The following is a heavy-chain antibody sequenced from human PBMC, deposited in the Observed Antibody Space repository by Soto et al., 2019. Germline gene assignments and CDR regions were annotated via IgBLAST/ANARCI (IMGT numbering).Heavy chain of an antibody. CDR2: ISGSGGYI. CDR1: GFTFSSYS. CDR3: ARDRQSTPWYAADY. J-gene: IGHJ4*02. V-gene: IGHV3-21*01. Sequence: GGSLRLSCEVSGFTFSSYSMNWVRQAPGKGLEWVSSISGSGGYIYYADSVKGRFTISRDNAKNSLYLQMTSLRDEDTALYYCARDRQSTPWYAADYWGQGSLVTVSS. D-gene: IGHD6-13*01.